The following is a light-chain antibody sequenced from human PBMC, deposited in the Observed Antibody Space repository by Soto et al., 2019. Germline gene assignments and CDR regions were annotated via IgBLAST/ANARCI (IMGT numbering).Light chain of an antibody. J-gene: IGKJ5*01. Sequence: EILLTQSPDTLSVSPGERATLTCRASHSVSNNLAWYQQKPGQAPRLLIYAASSRATGLPARFSGRGSGTEFTLTINSLQSEDIAVYYCQQYDNWPPITFGQGTRLEIK. CDR1: HSVSNN. CDR3: QQYDNWPPIT. V-gene: IGKV3-15*01. CDR2: AAS.